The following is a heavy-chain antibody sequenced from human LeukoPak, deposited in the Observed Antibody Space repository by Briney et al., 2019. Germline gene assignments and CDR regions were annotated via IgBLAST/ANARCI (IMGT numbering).Heavy chain of an antibody. J-gene: IGHJ3*02. CDR3: ARTREYSSSSGAFDI. Sequence: ASVKVSCKASGYTFTSYGISWVRQAPGQGLEWMGWISAYNGNTNYAQKLQGRVTMTTDTSTSTAYMELRSLRSDDTAVYYCARTREYSSSSGAFDIWGQGTMVTVSS. CDR2: ISAYNGNT. D-gene: IGHD6-6*01. CDR1: GYTFTSYG. V-gene: IGHV1-18*01.